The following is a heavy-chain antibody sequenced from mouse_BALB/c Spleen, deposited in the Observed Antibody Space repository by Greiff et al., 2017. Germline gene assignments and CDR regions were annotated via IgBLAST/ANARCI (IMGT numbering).Heavy chain of an antibody. CDR1: GFSLTGYG. D-gene: IGHD1-1*01. J-gene: IGHJ4*01. CDR3: ASTYYYGSTYYAMDY. CDR2: IWGDGST. V-gene: IGHV2-6-7*01. Sequence: VKVVESGPGLVAPSQSLSITCTVSGFSLTGYGVNWVRQPPGKGLEWLGMIWGDGSTDYNSALKSRLSISKDNSKSQVFLKMNSLQTDDTARYYCASTYYYGSTYYAMDYWGQGTSVTVSS.